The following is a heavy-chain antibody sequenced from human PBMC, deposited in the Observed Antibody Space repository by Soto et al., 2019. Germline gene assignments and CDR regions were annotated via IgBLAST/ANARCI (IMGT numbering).Heavy chain of an antibody. Sequence: ASVKVSCKASGYTFTSYDINWVRQATGQGLEWMGWMNPNSGNTGYAQKFQGRVTMTRNTSISTAYMELSSLRSEDTAVYYCARGNYDFWSGYYMSTYYFDYWGQGTLVTVSS. CDR2: MNPNSGNT. J-gene: IGHJ4*02. V-gene: IGHV1-8*01. CDR1: GYTFTSYD. D-gene: IGHD3-3*01. CDR3: ARGNYDFWSGYYMSTYYFDY.